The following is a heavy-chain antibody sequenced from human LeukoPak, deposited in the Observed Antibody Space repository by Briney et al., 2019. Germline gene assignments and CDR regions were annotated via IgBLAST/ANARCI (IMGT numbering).Heavy chain of an antibody. CDR1: RGTFSSYA. Sequence: ASVKVSFKASRGTFSSYAISWVRQAPGQGLEWMGGIIPIFGTANYAQKFQGRVTITADESTSTAYMELSSLRSEDTAVYYCARGKIFGVVIPYYYYMDVWGKGTTVTVSS. D-gene: IGHD3-3*01. CDR2: IIPIFGTA. CDR3: ARGKIFGVVIPYYYYMDV. V-gene: IGHV1-69*13. J-gene: IGHJ6*03.